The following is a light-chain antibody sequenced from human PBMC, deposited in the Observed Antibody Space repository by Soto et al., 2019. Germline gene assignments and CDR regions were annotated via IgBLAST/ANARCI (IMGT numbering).Light chain of an antibody. CDR3: QSYDSSLSGWV. Sequence: QSVLTQPPSVSGAPGQWVTISCTGSSSNIGAGYDVHWYQQLPGTAPKLLIYVNSNRPSGVPDRFSGSKSGTSASLAITGIQAEDEADDYCQSYDSSLSGWVFGGGTKLTVL. CDR1: SSNIGAGYD. V-gene: IGLV1-40*01. CDR2: VNS. J-gene: IGLJ3*02.